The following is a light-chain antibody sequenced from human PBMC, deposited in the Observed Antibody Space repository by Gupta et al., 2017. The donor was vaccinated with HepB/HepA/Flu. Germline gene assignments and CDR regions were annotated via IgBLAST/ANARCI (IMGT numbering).Light chain of an antibody. V-gene: IGKV3-15*01. CDR2: DAS. Sequence: MSHSPVTLSVSPGDSAPLSCRARQSVSRKLDWYQQKPRKAPRRLIYDASTRATDIPARFSGSGSGTEFTLTISSLQSEDFAVDYCRQYNDWLCSFGQGTKLEIK. J-gene: IGKJ2*04. CDR1: QSVSRK. CDR3: RQYNDWLCS.